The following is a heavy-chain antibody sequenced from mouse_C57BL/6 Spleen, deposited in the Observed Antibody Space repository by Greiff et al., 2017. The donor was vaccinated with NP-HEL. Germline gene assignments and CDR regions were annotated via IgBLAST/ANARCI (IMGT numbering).Heavy chain of an antibody. J-gene: IGHJ4*01. D-gene: IGHD1-1*01. CDR1: GYAFSSSW. Sequence: QVQLQQSGPELVKPGASVKISCKASGYAFSSSWMNWVKQRPGKGLEWIGRIYPGDGDTNYNGKFKGKATLTADRSSSTAYMQLSSLTSEDSAVYFCASTGDDYAMDYWGQGTSVTVSS. CDR3: ASTGDDYAMDY. V-gene: IGHV1-82*01. CDR2: IYPGDGDT.